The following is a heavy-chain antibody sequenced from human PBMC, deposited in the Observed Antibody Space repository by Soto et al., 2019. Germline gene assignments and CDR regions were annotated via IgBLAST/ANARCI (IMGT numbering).Heavy chain of an antibody. CDR2: IYYSGST. CDR3: ARLIRITIFGVGISDY. V-gene: IGHV4-39*01. CDR1: GGSISSSSYY. Sequence: PSETLSLTCTVSGGSISSSSYYWGWIRQPPWKGLEWIGSIYYSGSTYYNPSLKSRVTISVDTSKNQFSLKLSSVTAADTAVYYCARLIRITIFGVGISDYWGQGXLVTVSS. D-gene: IGHD3-3*01. J-gene: IGHJ4*02.